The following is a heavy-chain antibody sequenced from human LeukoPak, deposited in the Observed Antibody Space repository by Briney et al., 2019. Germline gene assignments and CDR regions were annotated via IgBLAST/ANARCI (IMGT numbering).Heavy chain of an antibody. Sequence: SETLSLTCAVYGGSFSGYYWSWIRQPPGKGLEWIGEINHSGSTNYNPSLKSRVTISVDTSKNQFSLKLSSVTAADTAVYYCAREGSGSYGHYWGQGTLITVSS. J-gene: IGHJ4*02. CDR2: INHSGST. CDR1: GGSFSGYY. D-gene: IGHD1-26*01. CDR3: AREGSGSYGHY. V-gene: IGHV4-34*01.